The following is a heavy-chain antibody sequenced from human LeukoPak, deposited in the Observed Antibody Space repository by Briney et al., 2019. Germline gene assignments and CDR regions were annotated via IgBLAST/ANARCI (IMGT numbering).Heavy chain of an antibody. D-gene: IGHD3-16*02. CDR1: GFTFGDYA. Sequence: QPGRSLRLSCTASGFTFGDYAMSWVRQAPGKGLEWVGFIRSKAYGGTTEYAASVKGRFTISRDDSKRIAYLQMNSLKTEDTAVYYCTRGAPYVWGSYLSPPFDYWGQGTLVTVSS. CDR3: TRGAPYVWGSYLSPPFDY. CDR2: IRSKAYGGTT. J-gene: IGHJ4*02. V-gene: IGHV3-49*04.